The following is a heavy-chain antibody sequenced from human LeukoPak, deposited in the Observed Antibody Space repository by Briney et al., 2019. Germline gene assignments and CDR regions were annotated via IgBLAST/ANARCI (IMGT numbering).Heavy chain of an antibody. CDR1: GGSFSGYY. CDR2: IYYSGST. J-gene: IGHJ4*02. CDR3: ARAPFGRYSSSSHGGLDY. D-gene: IGHD6-6*01. V-gene: IGHV4-59*01. Sequence: SETLSLTCAVYGGSFSGYYWSWIRQPSGKGLEWIGYIYYSGSTNYNPSLKSRVTISVDTSKNQFSLKLSSVTAADTAVYYCARAPFGRYSSSSHGGLDYWGQGTLVTVSS.